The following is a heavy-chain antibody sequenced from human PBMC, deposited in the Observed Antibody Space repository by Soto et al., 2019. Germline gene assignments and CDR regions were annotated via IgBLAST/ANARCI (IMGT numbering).Heavy chain of an antibody. V-gene: IGHV3-74*01. D-gene: IGHD3-10*01. J-gene: IGHJ4*02. CDR1: VLIFSMYW. CDR2: ITDDGSTT. CDR3: PRGPRPTSIGTGAF. Sequence: PGVCIRLSCETSVLIFSMYWMPWVRQVPGKGPQWVARITDDGSTTYYAASVEGRFTISRDNAKNALYLQMTSLRADDTAVYYCPRGPRPTSIGTGAFWGQGTLITVSS.